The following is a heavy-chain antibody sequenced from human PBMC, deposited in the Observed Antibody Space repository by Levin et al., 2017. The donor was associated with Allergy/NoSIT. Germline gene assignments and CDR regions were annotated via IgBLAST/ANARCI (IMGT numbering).Heavy chain of an antibody. CDR3: ASTVTTLNFDY. CDR1: GFTFSSYW. J-gene: IGHJ4*02. CDR2: INSDGSST. V-gene: IGHV3-74*01. Sequence: GESLKISCAASGFTFSSYWMHWVRQAPGKGLVWVSRINSDGSSTSYADSVKGRFTISRDNAKNTLYLQMNSLRAEDTAVYYCASTVTTLNFDYWGQGTLVTVSS. D-gene: IGHD4-17*01.